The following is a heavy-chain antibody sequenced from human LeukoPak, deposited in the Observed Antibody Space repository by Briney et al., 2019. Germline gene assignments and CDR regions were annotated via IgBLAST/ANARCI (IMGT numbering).Heavy chain of an antibody. CDR3: ARSPPIYDFWSGPLSGYFDY. D-gene: IGHD3-3*01. CDR2: IYHSGST. V-gene: IGHV4-59*12. Sequence: SETLSLTCTVSGGSISSYYWSWIRQPPGKGLEWIGYIYHSGSTYYNPSLKSRVTISVDRSKNQFSLKLSSVTAADTAVYYCARSPPIYDFWSGPLSGYFDYWGQGTLVTASS. CDR1: GGSISSYY. J-gene: IGHJ4*02.